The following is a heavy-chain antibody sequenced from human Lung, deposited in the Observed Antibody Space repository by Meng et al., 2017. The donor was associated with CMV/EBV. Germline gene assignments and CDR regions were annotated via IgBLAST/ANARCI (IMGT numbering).Heavy chain of an antibody. J-gene: IGHJ4*02. Sequence: SCAASGFNFDDYAMHWVRQGPGKGLEWVSGISWNGNHIGYADSVKGRFTVSRDTAKNSLYLQMNSLRPEDSALYYCVKDVDFYDSSGYYDWGQGTLVTVSS. D-gene: IGHD3-22*01. CDR3: VKDVDFYDSSGYYD. V-gene: IGHV3-9*01. CDR2: ISWNGNHI. CDR1: GFNFDDYA.